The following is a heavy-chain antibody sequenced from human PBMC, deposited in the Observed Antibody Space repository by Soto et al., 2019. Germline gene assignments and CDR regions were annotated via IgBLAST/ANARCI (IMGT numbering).Heavy chain of an antibody. CDR2: ISAYNGNT. CDR3: ARVAVLGYDYIWGSYRRNYFDY. J-gene: IGHJ4*02. D-gene: IGHD3-16*02. CDR1: GYTFTSYG. V-gene: IGHV1-18*01. Sequence: ASVKVSCKASGYTFTSYGISWVRQAPGQGLEWMGWISAYNGNTNYAQKLQGRVTMTTDTSTSTAYMELRSLGSDDTAVYYCARVAVLGYDYIWGSYRRNYFDYWGQGTLVTVSS.